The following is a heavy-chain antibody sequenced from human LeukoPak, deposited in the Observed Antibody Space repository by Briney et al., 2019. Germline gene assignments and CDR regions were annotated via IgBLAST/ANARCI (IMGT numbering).Heavy chain of an antibody. CDR3: ARVNYDSSGYYYVRLGAFDI. Sequence: SETLSLTCTVSGGSISSHYWSWIGQPPGKGLEWIGYIYYSGSTNYNPSLKSRVTISVDTSKNQFSLKLSSVTAADTAVYYCARVNYDSSGYYYVRLGAFDIWGQGTMVTVSS. CDR1: GGSISSHY. D-gene: IGHD3-22*01. J-gene: IGHJ3*02. CDR2: IYYSGST. V-gene: IGHV4-59*11.